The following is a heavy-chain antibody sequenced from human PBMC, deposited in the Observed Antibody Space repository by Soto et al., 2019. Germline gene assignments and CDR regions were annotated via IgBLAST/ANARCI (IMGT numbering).Heavy chain of an antibody. Sequence: QVQLQQWGAALLKPSETLSLTCAVYGGSFSGKYWSWIRQPPRRGLEWIGEINHSGSTNYNPSLASRVTISVDTSKNQFSLKLNSVTAADTAVYYCARTEGSSYDKFDYWGQGILVTVSS. CDR2: INHSGST. CDR1: GGSFSGKY. D-gene: IGHD5-18*01. J-gene: IGHJ4*02. V-gene: IGHV4-34*01. CDR3: ARTEGSSYDKFDY.